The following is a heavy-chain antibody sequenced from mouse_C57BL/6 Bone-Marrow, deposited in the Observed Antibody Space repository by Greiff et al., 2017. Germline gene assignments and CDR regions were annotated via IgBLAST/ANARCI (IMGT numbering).Heavy chain of an antibody. J-gene: IGHJ1*03. CDR1: GYTFTSYW. V-gene: IGHV1-55*01. Sequence: QVQLQQPGAELVKPGASVKMSCKASGYTFTSYWITWVKQRPGQGLEWIGDIYPGSGSTNYNEKFKSKATLTVDTSSSTAYMQLSSLTSEDSAVYYSARPSYSKSWDFDVWGTGTTVTVSS. CDR3: ARPSYSKSWDFDV. CDR2: IYPGSGST. D-gene: IGHD2-5*01.